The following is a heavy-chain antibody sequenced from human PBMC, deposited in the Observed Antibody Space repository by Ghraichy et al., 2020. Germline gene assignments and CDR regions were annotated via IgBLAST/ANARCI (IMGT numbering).Heavy chain of an antibody. CDR1: GVSIRDYY. V-gene: IGHV4-59*01. CDR3: ARDPAGDYGY. D-gene: IGHD2-2*01. J-gene: IGHJ4*02. CDR2: VYYTGGG. Sequence: VSGVSIRDYYWSWIRQSPGKGLEWIGYVYYTGGGNYSPSLKSRVTMSVDTAKNQFSLQLTSVTAADTAVYYCARDPAGDYGYWGQGTLVTVSS.